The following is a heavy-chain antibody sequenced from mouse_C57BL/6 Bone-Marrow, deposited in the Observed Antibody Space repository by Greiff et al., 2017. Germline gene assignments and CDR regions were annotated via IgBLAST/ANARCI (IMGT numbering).Heavy chain of an antibody. CDR2: INYDGSST. Sequence: EVKLVESEGGLVQPGSSMKLSCTASGFTFSDYYMAWVRQVPEKGLEWVANINYDGSSTYYLDSLKSRFIISRDNAKNILYLQMSSLKSEDTATDYCARLTTVVFDDWGQGTTLTVSS. J-gene: IGHJ2*01. CDR3: ARLTTVVFDD. CDR1: GFTFSDYY. V-gene: IGHV5-16*01. D-gene: IGHD1-1*01.